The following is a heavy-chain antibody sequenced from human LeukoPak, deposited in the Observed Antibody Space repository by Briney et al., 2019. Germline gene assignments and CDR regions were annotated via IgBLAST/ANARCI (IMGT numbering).Heavy chain of an antibody. Sequence: PSETLSLTCGVSGGSISSGGFSWSWIRQPPGKGLEWIGYIYYSGSTNYNPSLKSRVTISVDTSKNQFSLKLSSVTAADTAVYYCARHSYGITGASYGMDVWGQGTTVTVSS. D-gene: IGHD1-20*01. CDR2: IYYSGST. V-gene: IGHV4-61*08. J-gene: IGHJ6*02. CDR3: ARHSYGITGASYGMDV. CDR1: GGSISSGGFS.